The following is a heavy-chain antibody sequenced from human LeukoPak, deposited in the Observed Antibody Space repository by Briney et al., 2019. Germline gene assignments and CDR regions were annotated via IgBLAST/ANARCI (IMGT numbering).Heavy chain of an antibody. CDR1: GYTFTIFG. V-gene: IGHV1-18*01. Sequence: GASVKVSYKASGYTFTIFGITWVRQAPGQGLEWMGWISTYNGNTNYPQKFQGRVTMTTDTPTSTAYMELSSLEFDDTAVYYCARGAGRDFWSGYYSYWGQGTLVTVSS. J-gene: IGHJ4*02. CDR2: ISTYNGNT. CDR3: ARGAGRDFWSGYYSY. D-gene: IGHD3-3*01.